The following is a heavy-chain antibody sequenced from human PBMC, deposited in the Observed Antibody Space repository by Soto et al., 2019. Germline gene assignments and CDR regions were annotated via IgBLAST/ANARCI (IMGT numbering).Heavy chain of an antibody. CDR2: INAGNGNT. Sequence: QVQLVQSAAEMKKPGASVKVSCKASGYTFTSYAIHWVRQAPGQRLEWMRWINAGNGNTKYSQKFQGRVTISRDTSAGTAYMELSSLMSEDAAVYYCAKDFDYYYYAMDVWGQGTTVTVSS. CDR3: AKDFDYYYYAMDV. V-gene: IGHV1-3*01. J-gene: IGHJ6*02. D-gene: IGHD3-3*01. CDR1: GYTFTSYA.